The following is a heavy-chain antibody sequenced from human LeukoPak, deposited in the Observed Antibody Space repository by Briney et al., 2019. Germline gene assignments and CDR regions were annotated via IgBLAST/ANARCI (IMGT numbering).Heavy chain of an antibody. J-gene: IGHJ4*02. CDR2: MNPNSGNT. D-gene: IGHD5-24*01. Sequence: ASVKVSCKASGYTFTSYDINWVRQATGQGLEWMGWMNPNSGNTGYAQKFQGRVTITTDESTSTAYMELSSLRSEDTAVYYCARVDGKGSDYWGQGTLVTVSS. CDR3: ARVDGKGSDY. CDR1: GYTFTSYD. V-gene: IGHV1-8*01.